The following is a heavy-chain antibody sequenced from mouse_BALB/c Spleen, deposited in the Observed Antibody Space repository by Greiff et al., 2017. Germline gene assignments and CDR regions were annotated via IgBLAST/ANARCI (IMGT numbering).Heavy chain of an antibody. CDR3: ARDYYGSNP. D-gene: IGHD1-1*01. CDR2: IDPSDSYT. V-gene: IGHV1-69*02. J-gene: IGHJ2*01. Sequence: QVQLQQPGAELVKPGASVKLSCKASGYTFTSYWMHWVKQRPGQGLEWIGEIDPSDSYTNYNQKFKGKATLTVDKSSSTAYMQLSSLTSEDSAVYYCARDYYGSNPWGQGTTLTVSS. CDR1: GYTFTSYW.